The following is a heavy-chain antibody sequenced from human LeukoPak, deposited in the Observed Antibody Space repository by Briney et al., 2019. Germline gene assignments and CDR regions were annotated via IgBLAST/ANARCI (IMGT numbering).Heavy chain of an antibody. J-gene: IGHJ4*02. D-gene: IGHD6-19*01. Sequence: PGGSLRLSCAASGFTVSSNCMSWVRQAPGKGLEWVSVIYSGGGTYYADSVKGRFTISRDNSKNTLYLQINSLRAEDTAVYYCARDLGSGFLQFDYWGQGTLVTVSS. CDR2: IYSGGGT. CDR1: GFTVSSNC. V-gene: IGHV3-66*01. CDR3: ARDLGSGFLQFDY.